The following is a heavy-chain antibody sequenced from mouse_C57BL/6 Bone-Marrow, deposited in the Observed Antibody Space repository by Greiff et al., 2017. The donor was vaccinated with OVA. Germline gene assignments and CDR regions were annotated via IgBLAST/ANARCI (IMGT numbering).Heavy chain of an antibody. CDR3: ARVITTVVH. CDR1: GFTFSSYG. Sequence: EVHLVESGGDLVKPGGSLKLSCAASGFTFSSYGMSWVRQTPDKRLEWVATISSGGSYTYYPDSVKGRFTISRDNAKNTLYLQMSSLKSEDTAMYYCARVITTVVHWGQGTLVTVSA. D-gene: IGHD1-1*01. V-gene: IGHV5-6*01. CDR2: ISSGGSYT. J-gene: IGHJ3*01.